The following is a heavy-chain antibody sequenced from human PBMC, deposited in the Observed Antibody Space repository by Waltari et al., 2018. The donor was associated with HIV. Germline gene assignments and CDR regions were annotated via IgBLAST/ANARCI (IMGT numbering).Heavy chain of an antibody. CDR2: ASHSGGT. CDR1: GYSINTDYY. D-gene: IGHD3-3*01. J-gene: IGHJ2*01. V-gene: IGHV4-38-2*01. Sequence: QVQLQESGPGLVKPSETLSLTCVVSGYSINTDYYWGWVRQPPGKGLEWLGSASHSGGTFHKAPLKSRVARSIDRSKKQVSLKVTSVTAADTAVYYCARAGVARAGVVPALFDLWGRGTLVTVSS. CDR3: ARAGVARAGVVPALFDL.